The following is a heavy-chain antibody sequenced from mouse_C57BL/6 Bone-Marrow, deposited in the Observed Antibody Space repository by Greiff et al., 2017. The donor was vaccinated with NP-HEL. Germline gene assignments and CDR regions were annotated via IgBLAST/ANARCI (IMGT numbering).Heavy chain of an antibody. Sequence: VHVKQSGPELVKPGASVKIPCKASGYTFTDYNMDWVKQSHGKSLEWIGDINPNNGGTIYNQKFKGKATLTVDKSSSTAYMELRSLTSEDTAVYYCARIPLYYGYAMDYWGQGTSVTVSS. V-gene: IGHV1-18*01. J-gene: IGHJ4*01. CDR2: INPNNGGT. CDR3: ARIPLYYGYAMDY. D-gene: IGHD1-1*01. CDR1: GYTFTDYN.